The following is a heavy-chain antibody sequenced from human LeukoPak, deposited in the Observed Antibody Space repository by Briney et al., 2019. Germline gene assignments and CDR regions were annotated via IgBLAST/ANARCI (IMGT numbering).Heavy chain of an antibody. V-gene: IGHV5-51*01. J-gene: IGHJ4*02. CDR1: GYSFTSYW. Sequence: GESLKISCKGSGYSFTSYWIGWVRQMPGKGLEWMGIIYPGDSDTRYSPSFQGQVTISADKSISTAYLQWSSLKASDTAMYYCARRDYSGSGSSPDFDYWGQGTLVTVSS. CDR2: IYPGDSDT. CDR3: ARRDYSGSGSSPDFDY. D-gene: IGHD3-10*01.